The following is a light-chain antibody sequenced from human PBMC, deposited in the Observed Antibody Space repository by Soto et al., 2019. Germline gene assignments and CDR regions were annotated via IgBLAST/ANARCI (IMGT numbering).Light chain of an antibody. CDR3: QQSYSTPRT. Sequence: IQMNNPPSTLSAKERDTLSVTCRASQSVSGWLAWYQQKPGKAPKLLIYAASSLQSGVPSRFSGSGSGTDFTLTISSLQPEDFATYYCQQSYSTPRTFGQGTKVDI. J-gene: IGKJ1*01. CDR1: QSVSGW. V-gene: IGKV1-39*01. CDR2: AAS.